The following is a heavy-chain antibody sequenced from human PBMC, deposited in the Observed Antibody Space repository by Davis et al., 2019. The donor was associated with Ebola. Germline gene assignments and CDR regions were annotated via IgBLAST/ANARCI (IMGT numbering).Heavy chain of an antibody. V-gene: IGHV1-18*01. Sequence: AASVKVSCKACGYTFTSYGISWVRQAPGQGLEWMGWISAYNGNTNYAQKLQGRVTMTTDTSTSTAYMELRSLRSDDTAVYYCARAVAMVLPYNWFDPWGQGTLVTVSS. CDR1: GYTFTSYG. D-gene: IGHD3-10*01. CDR3: ARAVAMVLPYNWFDP. CDR2: ISAYNGNT. J-gene: IGHJ5*02.